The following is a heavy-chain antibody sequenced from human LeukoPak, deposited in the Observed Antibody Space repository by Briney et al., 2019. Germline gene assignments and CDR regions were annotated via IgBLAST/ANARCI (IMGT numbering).Heavy chain of an antibody. J-gene: IGHJ4*02. V-gene: IGHV3-30*02. Sequence: GGSLRFSCAASGFTFSNYGIHWVRQAPGKGLEWVAFVRSDGGIKYYADSVKGRFTISRDNSRTTVYLQMNSLRAEDTAVYHCAKDLPAAYFDYWGQGTLVTVSS. CDR2: VRSDGGIK. CDR3: AKDLPAAYFDY. D-gene: IGHD2-2*01. CDR1: GFTFSNYG.